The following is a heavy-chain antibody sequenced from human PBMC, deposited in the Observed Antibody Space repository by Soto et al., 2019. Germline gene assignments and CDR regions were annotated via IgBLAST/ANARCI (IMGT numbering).Heavy chain of an antibody. Sequence: ASVKVSCKASGYTFTSYYMHWVRQAPGQGLEWMGIINPSGGSTSYAQKFQGRVTMTRDTSTSTVYMELSSLRSEDTAVYYCAREGIAAAGTPPHFDYWGQRTLVTVSS. CDR2: INPSGGST. V-gene: IGHV1-46*01. CDR1: GYTFTSYY. J-gene: IGHJ4*02. D-gene: IGHD6-13*01. CDR3: AREGIAAAGTPPHFDY.